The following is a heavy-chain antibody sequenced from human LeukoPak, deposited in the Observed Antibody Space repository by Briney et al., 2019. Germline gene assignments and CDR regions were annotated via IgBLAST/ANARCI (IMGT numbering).Heavy chain of an antibody. V-gene: IGHV3-9*01. CDR2: ISWNSGSI. J-gene: IGHJ6*03. D-gene: IGHD6-13*01. CDR1: GFTFDDYA. Sequence: GGSLRLSCAASGFTFDDYAMHWVRQAPGKGLEWVSGISWNSGSIGYADSVKGRFTISRDNAKNSLYLQMNSLRAEDTALYYCAKDGGSSSWYRYYYYYYMDVWGKGTTVTVSS. CDR3: AKDGGSSSWYRYYYYYYMDV.